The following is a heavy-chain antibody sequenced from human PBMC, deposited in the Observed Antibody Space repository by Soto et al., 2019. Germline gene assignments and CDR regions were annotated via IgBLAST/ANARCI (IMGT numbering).Heavy chain of an antibody. D-gene: IGHD2-15*01. CDR1: GFTFSSYG. CDR3: AKERVVAATPQYYYYGMDV. CDR2: ISYDGSNK. Sequence: GGSLRLSCAASGFTFSSYGMHWVRQAPGKGLEWVAVISYDGSNKYYADSVKGRFTISRDNSKNTLYLQMNGLRAEDTAVYYCAKERVVAATPQYYYYGMDVWGQGTTVTVSS. J-gene: IGHJ6*02. V-gene: IGHV3-30*18.